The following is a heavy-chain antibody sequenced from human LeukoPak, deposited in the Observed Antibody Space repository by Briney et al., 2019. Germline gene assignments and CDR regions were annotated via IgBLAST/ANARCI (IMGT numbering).Heavy chain of an antibody. V-gene: IGHV4-30-4*08. CDR2: IYYSGST. J-gene: IGHJ2*01. Sequence: PSETLSLTCTVSGGSISSGDYYWSWIRQPPGKGLEWIGYIYYSGSTYYNPSLKSRVTISVDTSKNQFSLKLSSVTAADTAVYYCARRQAAPGVKYFDLWGRGTLVTVSS. D-gene: IGHD2-8*01. CDR3: ARRQAAPGVKYFDL. CDR1: GGSISSGDYY.